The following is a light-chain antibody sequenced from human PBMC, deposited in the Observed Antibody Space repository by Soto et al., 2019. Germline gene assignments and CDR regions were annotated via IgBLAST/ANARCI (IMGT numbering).Light chain of an antibody. Sequence: EIVLTQSPGTLSLSPGERATLSCRASQSVSSSYLAWYQQKLEQSPRLLIYGASSSATGIPDMCSGSVCGTDFTLTISRLEHEVFAVYYCQQYGSSRNTFGHGTKLEIK. J-gene: IGKJ2*01. CDR3: QQYGSSRNT. V-gene: IGKV3-20*01. CDR2: GAS. CDR1: QSVSSSY.